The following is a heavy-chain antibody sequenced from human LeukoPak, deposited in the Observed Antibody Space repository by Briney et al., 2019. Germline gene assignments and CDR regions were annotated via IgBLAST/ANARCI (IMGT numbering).Heavy chain of an antibody. D-gene: IGHD5-12*01. Sequence: SETLSLTCTVSGASISSSTYYWAWIRQPPGKSLEWIGSIYSSGLTYYHPSLKSRLTISSDTSNNQFSLKLSSVTAADTAVYYCARGGYSGYFHDYWGQGTLVTVSS. V-gene: IGHV4-39*07. J-gene: IGHJ4*02. CDR3: ARGGYSGYFHDY. CDR1: GASISSSTYY. CDR2: IYSSGLT.